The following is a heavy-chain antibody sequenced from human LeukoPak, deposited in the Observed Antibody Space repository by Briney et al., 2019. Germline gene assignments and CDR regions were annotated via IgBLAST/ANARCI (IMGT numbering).Heavy chain of an antibody. CDR2: INPNSGGT. D-gene: IGHD3-22*01. CDR1: GYTFTSYD. V-gene: IGHV1-2*06. J-gene: IGHJ4*02. Sequence: ASVKVSCKASGYTFTSYDINWVRQAPGQGLEWMGRINPNSGGTNYAQKFQGRVTMTRDTSISTAYMELSRLRSDDTAVYYCAREPRYYYDSSGYYGSDYWGQGTLVTVSS. CDR3: AREPRYYYDSSGYYGSDY.